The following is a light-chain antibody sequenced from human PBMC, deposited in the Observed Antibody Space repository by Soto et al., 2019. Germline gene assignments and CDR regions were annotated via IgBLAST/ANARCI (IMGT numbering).Light chain of an antibody. CDR3: QQLNSYPLT. Sequence: DIQLTQSPSFLSASVGDRVTITCRASQGISSSLAWYQQKPGKAPKLLIYITSTLQSGVPSRFSGSGSGTEFTLTISSLQPEDFATYYCQQLNSYPLTFGGGTKVEIK. V-gene: IGKV1-9*01. J-gene: IGKJ4*01. CDR2: ITS. CDR1: QGISSS.